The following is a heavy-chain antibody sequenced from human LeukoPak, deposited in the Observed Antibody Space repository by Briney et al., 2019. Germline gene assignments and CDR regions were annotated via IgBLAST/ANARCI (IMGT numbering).Heavy chain of an antibody. CDR3: ARDGAMVPGDAFDI. Sequence: GASVKVSCKASGYTFTGYYMHWVRQAPGQGLEWMGWINPNSGGTNYAQKLQGRVTMTTDTSTSTAYMELRSLRSDDTAVYYCARDGAMVPGDAFDIWGQGTMVTVSS. CDR2: INPNSGGT. V-gene: IGHV1-2*02. D-gene: IGHD4/OR15-4a*01. J-gene: IGHJ3*02. CDR1: GYTFTGYY.